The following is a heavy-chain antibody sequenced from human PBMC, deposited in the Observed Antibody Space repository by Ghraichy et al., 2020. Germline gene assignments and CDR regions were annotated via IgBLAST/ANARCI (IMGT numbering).Heavy chain of an antibody. CDR2: INPNSGDT. D-gene: IGHD3-10*01. V-gene: IGHV1-2*02. CDR3: ARGNYYGSGGYYNPAYFDY. J-gene: IGHJ4*02. Sequence: GGINPNSGDTNYAQKFQGRVTMTRATSISTAYMHLSRLRSDDTSVYYCARGNYYGSGGYYNPAYFDYWGQGTLVTVAS.